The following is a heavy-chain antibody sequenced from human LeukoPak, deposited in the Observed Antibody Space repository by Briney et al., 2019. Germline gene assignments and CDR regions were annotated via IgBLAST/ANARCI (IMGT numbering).Heavy chain of an antibody. J-gene: IGHJ4*02. CDR2: IGGSGDKT. CDR3: VRRGDASSGWGDHDF. CDR1: GFAFNRNA. V-gene: IGHV3-23*01. D-gene: IGHD6-19*01. Sequence: GGSLRLSCAASGFAFNRNAISWVRQAPGKGLEWVSTIGGSGDKTFYADSVKGRFTISRDNSKNMVHLQMNSLTGEDTALYYCVRRGDASSGWGDHDFWGQGALVTVSS.